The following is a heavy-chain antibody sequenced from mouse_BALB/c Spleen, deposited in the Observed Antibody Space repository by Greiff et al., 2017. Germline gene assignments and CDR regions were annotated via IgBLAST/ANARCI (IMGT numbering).Heavy chain of an antibody. CDR2: IYPGNVNT. D-gene: IGHD2-2*01. CDR3: ARSLWFFYAMDY. Sequence: QVQLQQSGPELVKPGASVRISCKASGYTFTSYYIHWVKQRPGQGLEWIGWIYPGNVNTKYNEKFKGKATLTADKSSSTAYMQLSSLTSEDSAVYFCARSLWFFYAMDYWGQGTSVTVST. V-gene: IGHV1S56*01. CDR1: GYTFTSYY. J-gene: IGHJ4*01.